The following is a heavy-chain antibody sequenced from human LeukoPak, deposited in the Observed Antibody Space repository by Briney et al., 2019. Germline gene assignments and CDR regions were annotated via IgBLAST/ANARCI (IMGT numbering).Heavy chain of an antibody. Sequence: SETLSLTCTVSGGSISSYYWSWIRQPPGKGLEWIGYIYYSGSTNYNPSLKSRVTISVDTSKNQFSLKLSSVTAADTAVYYCASTYYDILTGYGGFDYWGQGTLVTVSS. CDR2: IYYSGST. CDR1: GGSISSYY. CDR3: ASTYYDILTGYGGFDY. J-gene: IGHJ4*02. D-gene: IGHD3-9*01. V-gene: IGHV4-59*01.